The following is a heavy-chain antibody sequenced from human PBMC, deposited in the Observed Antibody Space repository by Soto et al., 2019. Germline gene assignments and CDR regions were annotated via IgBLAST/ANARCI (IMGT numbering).Heavy chain of an antibody. CDR3: ARDRGQYYFDY. Sequence: QVQLQESGPGLVKPSETLSLTCTVSGGSISSYYWSWIRQPPGKGLEWIGYIYYSGSTNYNPSLKSRVTISVDTSKNPFSLKLSSVTAADTAVYYCARDRGQYYFDYWGQGTLVTVSS. CDR1: GGSISSYY. CDR2: IYYSGST. D-gene: IGHD4-4*01. J-gene: IGHJ4*02. V-gene: IGHV4-59*01.